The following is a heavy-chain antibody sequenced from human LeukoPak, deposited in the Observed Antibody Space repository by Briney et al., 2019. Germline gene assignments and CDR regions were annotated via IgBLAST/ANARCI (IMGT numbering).Heavy chain of an antibody. CDR1: GFTFSCCA. CDR2: ISSDENTK. CDR3: AKKGGSSGRYDYLDY. J-gene: IGHJ4*02. V-gene: IGHV3-30-3*02. D-gene: IGHD6-19*01. Sequence: GGSLRLSCAASGFTFSCCAIHWVRQAPGRGLEWVAVISSDENTKFYADSVKGRFTVYRDNSKKTVWLQMNSLKAEDTAVYYCAKKGGSSGRYDYLDYWGQGTLVTVSS.